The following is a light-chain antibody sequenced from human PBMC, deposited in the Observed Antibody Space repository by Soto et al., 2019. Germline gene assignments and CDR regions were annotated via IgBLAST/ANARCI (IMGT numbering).Light chain of an antibody. J-gene: IGKJ2*01. CDR2: ASS. CDR3: QQYDNLSYT. V-gene: IGKV1-33*01. CDR1: QDISNY. Sequence: DIQMTQSPSSLSASVGDRVTITCQASQDISNYLNWYKQKPGKAPKLLIYASSNLETGVPSRFSGSGSGTDFTFTISSLQPEDIATYYCQQYDNLSYTLVNGTKLEIK.